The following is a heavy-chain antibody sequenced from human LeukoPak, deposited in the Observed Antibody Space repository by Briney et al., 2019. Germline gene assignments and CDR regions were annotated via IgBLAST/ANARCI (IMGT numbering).Heavy chain of an antibody. CDR3: ARQDIVATIDY. Sequence: SETLSLTCTVSSGSISSSTYYWGWIRQPPGKGLEWIGDISYNGRTSYTPSLKSRVTISVDTSKNQFSLKLRFVTASDTAVYYCARQDIVATIDYWGQGTLITVSS. V-gene: IGHV4-39*01. D-gene: IGHD5-12*01. CDR2: ISYNGRT. CDR1: SGSISSSTYY. J-gene: IGHJ4*02.